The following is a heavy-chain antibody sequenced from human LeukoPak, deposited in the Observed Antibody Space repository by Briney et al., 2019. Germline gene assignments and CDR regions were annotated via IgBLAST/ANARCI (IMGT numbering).Heavy chain of an antibody. V-gene: IGHV1-69*13. CDR2: IIPIFGTA. D-gene: IGHD1-1*01. CDR3: AISATERNYFDY. Sequence: SVKVSCKASGGTFSSYAISWVRQAPGQGLEWMGGIIPIFGTANYAQKFQGRVTVTADESTSTAYMELSSLRSEDTAVYYCAISATERNYFDYWGQGTLVTVSS. J-gene: IGHJ4*02. CDR1: GGTFSSYA.